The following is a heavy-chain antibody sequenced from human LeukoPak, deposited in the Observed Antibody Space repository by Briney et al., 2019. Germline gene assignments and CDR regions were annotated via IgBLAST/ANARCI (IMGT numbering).Heavy chain of an antibody. CDR2: IKQDGSEK. Sequence: GGSLRLSCAASGFTFSSYWMSWVRQAPGKGLEWVANIKQDGSEKYYVDSVKGRFTISRDNAKNSLYLQMNSLRAEDTAVYYCARAGYSSSWYSAADAFDIWGQGTMVTVSS. CDR1: GFTFSSYW. CDR3: ARAGYSSSWYSAADAFDI. V-gene: IGHV3-7*01. J-gene: IGHJ3*02. D-gene: IGHD6-13*01.